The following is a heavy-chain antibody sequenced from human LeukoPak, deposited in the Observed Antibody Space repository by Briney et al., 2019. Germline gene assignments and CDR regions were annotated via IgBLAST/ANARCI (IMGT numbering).Heavy chain of an antibody. D-gene: IGHD6-6*01. CDR3: AKDGPGSSSIGADY. CDR2: ISYDGSNK. CDR1: GFTFSSYG. J-gene: IGHJ4*02. V-gene: IGHV3-30*18. Sequence: GGSLRLSCAASGFTFSSYGMHLVRQAPGKGLEWVAVISYDGSNKYYADSVKGRFTISRDNSKNTLYLQMNGLRAEDTAVYYCAKDGPGSSSIGADYWGQGTLVTVSS.